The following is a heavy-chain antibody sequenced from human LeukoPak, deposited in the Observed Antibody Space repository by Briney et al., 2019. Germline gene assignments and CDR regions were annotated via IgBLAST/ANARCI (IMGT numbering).Heavy chain of an antibody. CDR3: ARGPWVGAMAPAVGYYFDY. J-gene: IGHJ4*02. V-gene: IGHV1-69*05. CDR2: VIPIFGTA. CDR1: GGTFSSYA. Sequence: SVKVSCKASGGTFSSYAISWVRQAPGQGLEWMGGVIPIFGTANYAQKFQGRVTITTDESTSTAYMELGSLRSEDTAVYYCARGPWVGAMAPAVGYYFDYWGQGTLVTVSS. D-gene: IGHD1-26*01.